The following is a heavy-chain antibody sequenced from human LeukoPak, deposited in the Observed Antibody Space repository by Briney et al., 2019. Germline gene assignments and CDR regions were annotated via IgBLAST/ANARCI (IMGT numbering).Heavy chain of an antibody. CDR2: ISAYNGNT. D-gene: IGHD4-11*01. J-gene: IGHJ4*02. Sequence: ASVKVSCKASGYTFTSYGISWVRQAPGQGLEWMGWISAYNGNTNYAQKFQGRVTITADESTSTAYMELSSLRSEDTAVYYCARGGYSNYAYFDYWGQGTLVTVSS. CDR1: GYTFTSYG. CDR3: ARGGYSNYAYFDY. V-gene: IGHV1-18*01.